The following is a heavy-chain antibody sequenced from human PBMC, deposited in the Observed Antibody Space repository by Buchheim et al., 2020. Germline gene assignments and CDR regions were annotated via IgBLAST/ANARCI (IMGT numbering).Heavy chain of an antibody. CDR3: ARGRVHYYYYYGMDV. J-gene: IGHJ6*02. CDR1: GGSFSGYY. CDR2: INHSGST. Sequence: QVQLQQWGAGLLKPSETLSLTCAVYGGSFSGYYWSWIRQPPGKGLEWIGEINHSGSTNYNPSLKSRVTISIDTSKNQLSLKLSSVTAADTAVYYCARGRVHYYYYYGMDVWGQGTT. V-gene: IGHV4-34*01.